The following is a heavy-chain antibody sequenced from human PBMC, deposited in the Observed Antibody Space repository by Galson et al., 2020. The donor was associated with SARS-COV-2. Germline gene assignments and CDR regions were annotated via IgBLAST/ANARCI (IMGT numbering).Heavy chain of an antibody. J-gene: IGHJ4*02. Sequence: SETLSLTCTVSGGSISSSIYFWGWIRQPPGKELQWIGTTYDSGSTYYDPSLKSRLTISVDTSKDQFSLELSSVTAADTAVYYFARHGRGELLFPFDYWGQGILVTVSS. CDR2: TYDSGST. CDR3: ARHGRGELLFPFDY. D-gene: IGHD1-26*01. V-gene: IGHV4-39*01. CDR1: GGSISSSIYF.